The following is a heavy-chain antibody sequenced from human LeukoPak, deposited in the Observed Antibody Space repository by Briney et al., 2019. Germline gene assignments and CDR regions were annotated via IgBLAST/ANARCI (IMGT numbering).Heavy chain of an antibody. CDR3: AGYSSSWYLLGY. CDR2: INPNSGGT. V-gene: IGHV1-2*02. D-gene: IGHD6-13*01. Sequence: ASVKVSCKASGYTFTGYYMHWVRQAPGQGLEWMGWINPNSGGTNYAQKFQGRVTMTRDTSISTAYMELSRLRSDDTAVYYCAGYSSSWYLLGYWGQGTLVTVSS. J-gene: IGHJ4*02. CDR1: GYTFTGYY.